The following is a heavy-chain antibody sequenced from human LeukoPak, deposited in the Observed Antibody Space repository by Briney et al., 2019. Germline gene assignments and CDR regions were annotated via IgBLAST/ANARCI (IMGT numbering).Heavy chain of an antibody. CDR2: IKQDGSEK. Sequence: GGSLRLSCAASGFTFDDYGMSWVRQAPGKGLEWVANIKQDGSEKYYVDSVKGRFTISRDNAKNSLYLQMNSLRAEDTAVYYCARVSNGMVRGERLLWFDPWGQGTLVTVSS. V-gene: IGHV3-7*01. CDR1: GFTFDDYG. CDR3: ARVSNGMVRGERLLWFDP. J-gene: IGHJ5*02. D-gene: IGHD3-10*01.